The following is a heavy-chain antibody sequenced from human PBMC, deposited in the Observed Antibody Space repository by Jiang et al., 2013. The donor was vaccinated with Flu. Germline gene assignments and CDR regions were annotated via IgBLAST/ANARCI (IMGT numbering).Heavy chain of an antibody. J-gene: IGHJ6*04. Sequence: VQLVESGGGLVQPGRSLRLSCAASGFTFDDYTMHWVRQTPGKGLEWVSSINWNSATIDYAEFVKGRFTISRDNAKNSLYLQMNSLTADDTALYYCARMVRGVIIRSDFEDVWGKGDHGSPSPQ. CDR1: GFTFDDYT. V-gene: IGHV3-9*01. CDR3: ARMVRGVIIRSDFEDV. CDR2: INWNSATI. D-gene: IGHD3-10*01.